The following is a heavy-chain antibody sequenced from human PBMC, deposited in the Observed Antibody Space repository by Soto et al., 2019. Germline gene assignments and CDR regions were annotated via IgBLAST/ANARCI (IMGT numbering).Heavy chain of an antibody. Sequence: QVQLQESGPGRVKPSETLSLTCTVSGGSISSYYWSWIRQPPGKGLEWIGYIYYSGSTNYNPSLKSRVTISVDTSKNQCSLKLSSVTAADAAVYYCARRGDGDNFPLDYWGQGTLVTVSS. CDR3: ARRGDGDNFPLDY. CDR1: GGSISSYY. D-gene: IGHD3-10*01. CDR2: IYYSGST. V-gene: IGHV4-59*08. J-gene: IGHJ4*02.